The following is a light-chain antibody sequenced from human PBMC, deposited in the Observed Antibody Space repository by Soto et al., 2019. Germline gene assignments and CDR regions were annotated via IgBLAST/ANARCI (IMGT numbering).Light chain of an antibody. CDR3: QQRSNWPLT. CDR1: QSVSSY. V-gene: IGKV3-11*01. CDR2: DAS. Sequence: EIVVTQSPATLSLSPGEGATLSCRASQSVSSYLAWYQQKPGQAPRLLIYDASNRATGIPARFSGSGSGTDFTLTISSLEPEDFAVYYCQQRSNWPLTFGGGTKVEIK. J-gene: IGKJ4*01.